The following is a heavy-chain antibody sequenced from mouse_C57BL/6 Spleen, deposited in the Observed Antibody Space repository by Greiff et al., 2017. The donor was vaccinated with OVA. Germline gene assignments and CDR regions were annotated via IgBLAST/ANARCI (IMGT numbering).Heavy chain of an antibody. CDR3: AGDDGGLAY. Sequence: QVQLQQSGPGLVQPSQSLSIPCIVSGFSLTSYCVHWVRQSPGKGLEWLGVIWRGGSTDNNAAFISRLSISKDNYKSQVFSNMNRLQAADTAIYYCAGDDGGLAYWGQGTLVTVSS. CDR2: IWRGGST. CDR1: GFSLTSYC. D-gene: IGHD2-3*01. J-gene: IGHJ3*01. V-gene: IGHV2-2*01.